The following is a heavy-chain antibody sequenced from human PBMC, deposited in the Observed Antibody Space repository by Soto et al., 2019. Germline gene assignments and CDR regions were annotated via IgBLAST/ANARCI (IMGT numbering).Heavy chain of an antibody. Sequence: GASVKVSCKASGYTFTSYDINWVRQATGQGLEWMGWMNPNSGNTGYAQKFQGRVTMTRNTSISTAYMGLSSLRSEDTAVYYCARDPRGGHSSGPDAFFDYWGQGTLVTVSS. J-gene: IGHJ4*02. V-gene: IGHV1-8*01. CDR2: MNPNSGNT. CDR1: GYTFTSYD. CDR3: ARDPRGGHSSGPDAFFDY. D-gene: IGHD6-19*01.